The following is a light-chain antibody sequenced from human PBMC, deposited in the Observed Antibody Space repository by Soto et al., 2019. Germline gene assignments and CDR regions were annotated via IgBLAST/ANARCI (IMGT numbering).Light chain of an antibody. J-gene: IGKJ1*01. CDR3: QQYISGWT. V-gene: IGKV1-5*01. Sequence: DIQMTQSPSTLSASVGDRVTITCRASQSISSRLAWYQQKPGKAPNLLIYDASSLEGGVPSRFSGSGSETEFTLTISSLQPDDFATYYCQQYISGWTFGQGTKVDIQ. CDR1: QSISSR. CDR2: DAS.